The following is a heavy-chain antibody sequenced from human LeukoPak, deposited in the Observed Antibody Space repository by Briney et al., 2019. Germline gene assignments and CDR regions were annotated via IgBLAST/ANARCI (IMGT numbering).Heavy chain of an antibody. Sequence: TLSLTCTVSGGSISSGGYYWSWTRQHPGKGLEWIGYIYYSGSTYYNPSLKSRVTISVDTSKNQFSLKLSSVTAADTAVYYCARDPIEFSDTVTRPKWGQGTLVTVSS. CDR1: GGSISSGGYY. CDR2: IYYSGST. V-gene: IGHV4-31*03. J-gene: IGHJ4*02. D-gene: IGHD4-17*01. CDR3: ARDPIEFSDTVTRPK.